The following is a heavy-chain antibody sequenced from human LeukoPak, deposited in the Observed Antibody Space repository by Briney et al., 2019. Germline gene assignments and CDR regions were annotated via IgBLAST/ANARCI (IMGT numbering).Heavy chain of an antibody. CDR1: GGSISSSSYY. V-gene: IGHV4-39*01. Sequence: PSETLSLTCTVSGGSISSSSYYWGWIRQPPGKGLEWIGSIYYSGSTYYNPSLKSRVTISVDTSKNQFSLKLSSVTAADTAVYYCARHPHYSSGSYRNYNWFDPWGQGTLVTVSS. J-gene: IGHJ5*02. CDR3: ARHPHYSSGSYRNYNWFDP. D-gene: IGHD3-10*01. CDR2: IYYSGST.